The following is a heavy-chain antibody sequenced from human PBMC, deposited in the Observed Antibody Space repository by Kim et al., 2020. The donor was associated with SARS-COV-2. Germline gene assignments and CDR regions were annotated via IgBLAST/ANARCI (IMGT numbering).Heavy chain of an antibody. D-gene: IGHD4-17*01. CDR2: INTNTGNP. CDR1: GYTFYSNA. Sequence: ASVKVSCKASGYTFYSNAINWVRQAPGQGLEWMGWINTNTGNPTYAQGFTGRLVFSLGNSVSTAYLQISSLKAEATAVYYRARNMQDNGDWYYHGMDV. CDR3: ARNMQDNGDWYYHGMDV. J-gene: IGHJ6*01. V-gene: IGHV7-4-1*02.